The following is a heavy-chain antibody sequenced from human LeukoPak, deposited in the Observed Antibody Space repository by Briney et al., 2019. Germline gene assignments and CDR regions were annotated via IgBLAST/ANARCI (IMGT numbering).Heavy chain of an antibody. CDR3: ARHRGSGVLYYFDF. Sequence: SETLSLTCTASGGSISSGSYYWSWIRQPAGKGLEWIGRIYTSGSTNYNPSLKSRITISVDTSKNQFSLNLSSVTAADTAVYYCARHRGSGVLYYFDFWGQGALVTVSS. D-gene: IGHD6-19*01. CDR2: IYTSGST. J-gene: IGHJ4*02. CDR1: GGSISSGSYY. V-gene: IGHV4-61*02.